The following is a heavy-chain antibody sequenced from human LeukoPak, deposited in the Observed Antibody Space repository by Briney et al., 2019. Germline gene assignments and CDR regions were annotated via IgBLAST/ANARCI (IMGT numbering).Heavy chain of an antibody. J-gene: IGHJ4*02. CDR2: IYDSGDT. D-gene: IGHD3-3*01. CDR1: GASISGYY. Sequence: SETVSLTCSVSGASISGYYWTWIRQPPGKGLEWIGYIYDSGDTYYNPSLKSRVTISVDTSKNQFSLKLSSVTAADTAVYYCASTTTIFGVVRRPSYYFDYWGQGTLVTVSS. V-gene: IGHV4-59*06. CDR3: ASTTTIFGVVRRPSYYFDY.